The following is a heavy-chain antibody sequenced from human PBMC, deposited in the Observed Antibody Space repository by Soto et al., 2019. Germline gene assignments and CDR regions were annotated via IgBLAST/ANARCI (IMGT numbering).Heavy chain of an antibody. CDR3: ACIFSGGYGYGFYYYGMDV. CDR2: IYYSGST. J-gene: IGHJ6*02. V-gene: IGHV4-39*01. D-gene: IGHD5-18*01. CDR1: GGSISSSSYY. Sequence: SETLSLTCTVSGGSISSSSYYWGWIRQPPGKGLEWIGSIYYSGSTYYNPSLKSRVTISVDTSKNQFSLKLSSVTAADTAVYYCACIFSGGYGYGFYYYGMDVWGQGTTITDS.